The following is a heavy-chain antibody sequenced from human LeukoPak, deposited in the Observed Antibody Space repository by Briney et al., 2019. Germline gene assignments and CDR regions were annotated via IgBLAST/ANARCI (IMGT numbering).Heavy chain of an antibody. V-gene: IGHV3-33*06. D-gene: IGHD3-10*01. Sequence: GGSLRLSCVASGFTFKSYGIHWVRQAPGKGLEWVAVIWYDGSNKYYADSVKGRFTISRDNSKNTLYLQMNSLRAEDTAVYYCAKDRREGMVRGVSYFDYWGQGTLVTVSS. J-gene: IGHJ4*02. CDR2: IWYDGSNK. CDR3: AKDRREGMVRGVSYFDY. CDR1: GFTFKSYG.